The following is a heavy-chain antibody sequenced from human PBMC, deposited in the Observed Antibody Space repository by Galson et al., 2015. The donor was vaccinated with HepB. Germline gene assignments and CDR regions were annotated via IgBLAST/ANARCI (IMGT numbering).Heavy chain of an antibody. J-gene: IGHJ5*02. D-gene: IGHD3-10*01. CDR2: ITGGGTDS. CDR3: AKESQLWFGDANWFDP. CDR1: GFTFSNYV. Sequence: LRLSCAASGFTFSNYVMSWVRQAPGKGLEWVSAITGGGTDSYYADSVKGRFTISRDNSRTTLYLQMNSLRADDTAIYYCAKESQLWFGDANWFDPWGQGTLVTVSS. V-gene: IGHV3-23*01.